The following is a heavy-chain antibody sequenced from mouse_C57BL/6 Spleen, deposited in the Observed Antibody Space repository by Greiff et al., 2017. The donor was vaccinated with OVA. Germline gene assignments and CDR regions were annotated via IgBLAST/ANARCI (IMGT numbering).Heavy chain of an antibody. D-gene: IGHD3-1*01. CDR3: AREGTAEDYAMDY. V-gene: IGHV1-50*01. CDR2: IDPSDSYT. Sequence: QVQLQQPGAELVKPGASVKLSCKASGYTFTSYWMQWVKQRPGQGLEWIGEIDPSDSYTNYNQKFKGKATLTVDTSSSTAYMQLSSLTSEDSAVYFCAREGTAEDYAMDYWGQGTSVTVSS. J-gene: IGHJ4*01. CDR1: GYTFTSYW.